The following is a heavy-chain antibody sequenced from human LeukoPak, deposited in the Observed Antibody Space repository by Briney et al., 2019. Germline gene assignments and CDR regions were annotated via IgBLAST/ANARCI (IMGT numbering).Heavy chain of an antibody. V-gene: IGHV1-18*01. J-gene: IGHJ4*02. CDR2: ISAYNGNT. CDR1: GGTFTSYA. Sequence: ASVKVSCKASGGTFTSYAISWVRQAPGQGLEWMGWISAYNGNTNYAQKLQGRVTMTTDTSTSTAYMELRSLRSDDTAVYYCARGVPDYYDSSGRDHFDYWGQGTLVTVSS. D-gene: IGHD3-22*01. CDR3: ARGVPDYYDSSGRDHFDY.